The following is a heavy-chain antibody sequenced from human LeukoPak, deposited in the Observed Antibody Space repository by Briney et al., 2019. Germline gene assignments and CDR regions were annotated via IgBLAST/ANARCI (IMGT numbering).Heavy chain of an antibody. CDR2: MYDSGST. V-gene: IGHV4-59*08. CDR3: ARHGGETIVDTILHVFDL. Sequence: SETLSLTCSVSGGSISSYSWSWIRQPPGKGLEWIGSMYDSGSTKYNPSLKSRVTISVDTSKNQFSLKLSSVTAADTAVYYCARHGGETIVDTILHVFDLWGQGTMVTVSA. J-gene: IGHJ3*01. D-gene: IGHD5-12*01. CDR1: GGSISSYS.